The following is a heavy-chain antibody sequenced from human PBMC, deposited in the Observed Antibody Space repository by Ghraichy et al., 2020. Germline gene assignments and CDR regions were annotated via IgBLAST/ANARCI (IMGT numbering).Heavy chain of an antibody. V-gene: IGHV4-34*01. D-gene: IGHD1-26*01. CDR2: INHSGST. J-gene: IGHJ3*02. CDR1: GGSFSGYY. Sequence: SETLYLTCAVYGGSFSGYYWSWIRQPPGKGLEWIGEINHSGSTNYNPSLKSRVTISVDTSKNQFSLKLSSVTAADTAVYYCARGRRGSYDAFDIWGQGTMVTVSS. CDR3: ARGRRGSYDAFDI.